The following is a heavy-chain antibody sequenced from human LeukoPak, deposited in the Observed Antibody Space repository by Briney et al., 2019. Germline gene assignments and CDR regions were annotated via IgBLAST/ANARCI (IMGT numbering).Heavy chain of an antibody. J-gene: IGHJ4*02. CDR2: IRSKAYGGTT. Sequence: GRPLRLSCTASGFTFGDYAMSWVRQAPGKGLEWVGFIRSKAYGGTTEYAASVKGRFTISRDDSKSIAYLQMNSLKTEDTAVYYCTREENYDYVWGSYRHGSSLDYWGQGTLVTVSS. CDR1: GFTFGDYA. CDR3: TREENYDYVWGSYRHGSSLDY. D-gene: IGHD3-16*02. V-gene: IGHV3-49*04.